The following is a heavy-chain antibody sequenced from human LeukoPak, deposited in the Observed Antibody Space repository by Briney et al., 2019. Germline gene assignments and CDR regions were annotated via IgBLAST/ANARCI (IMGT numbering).Heavy chain of an antibody. J-gene: IGHJ4*02. V-gene: IGHV1-69*13. CDR1: GGTFSSYA. D-gene: IGHD3-10*01. CDR2: IIPIFGTA. Sequence: SVKVSCKAPGGTFSSYAISWVRQAPGQGLEWMGGIIPIFGTANYAQKFQGRVTITADESTSTAYMELSSLRSEDTAVYYCASGTYYYGSGSYSHFDYWGQGTLVTVSS. CDR3: ASGTYYYGSGSYSHFDY.